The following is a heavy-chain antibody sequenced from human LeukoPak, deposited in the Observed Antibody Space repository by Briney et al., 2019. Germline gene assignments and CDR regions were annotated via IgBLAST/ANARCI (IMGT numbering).Heavy chain of an antibody. D-gene: IGHD6-6*01. CDR2: IYHSGST. CDR1: GDSISGGSYY. V-gene: IGHV4-31*03. J-gene: IGHJ4*02. Sequence: SETLSLSCTVSGDSISGGSYYWSWIRPHPGKGLEWIVYIYHSGSTYYNPSLKSRVTISVDTSTNQFSLKLSSVTAADTAVYYCARARLTSRPEYFDYWGQGTLVSV. CDR3: ARARLTSRPEYFDY.